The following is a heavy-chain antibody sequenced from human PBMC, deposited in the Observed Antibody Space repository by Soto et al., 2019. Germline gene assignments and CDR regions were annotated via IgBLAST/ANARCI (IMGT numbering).Heavy chain of an antibody. Sequence: QVQLQESGPALVKPSGTLSLTCGVSNGSINSSHWWSWVRQAPGQGPEWIGEIYHTGNTNYNWSLKNRASLSVDKSTKLFSLKLASVTAADRAIYFCAMKGPSDESPFHSWGQGILVTVSS. V-gene: IGHV4-4*02. CDR2: IYHTGNT. D-gene: IGHD3-10*01. CDR3: AMKGPSDESPFHS. CDR1: NGSINSSHW. J-gene: IGHJ4*02.